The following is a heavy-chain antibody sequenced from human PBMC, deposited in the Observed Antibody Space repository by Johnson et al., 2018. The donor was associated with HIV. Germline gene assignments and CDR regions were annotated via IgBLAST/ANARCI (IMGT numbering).Heavy chain of an antibody. J-gene: IGHJ3*02. D-gene: IGHD6-19*01. CDR1: GFTFSSYA. Sequence: QVQLVESGGGLVQSGGSLRLSCAASGFTFSSYAMHWVRQAPGKGLEWVAVVSYDGSERYYADSVKGRFTISRDNAKNTLYLQMNSLRAEDTAVYYCARGKKQWLDEDAFDIWGQGTMVTVSS. V-gene: IGHV3-30*04. CDR3: ARGKKQWLDEDAFDI. CDR2: VSYDGSER.